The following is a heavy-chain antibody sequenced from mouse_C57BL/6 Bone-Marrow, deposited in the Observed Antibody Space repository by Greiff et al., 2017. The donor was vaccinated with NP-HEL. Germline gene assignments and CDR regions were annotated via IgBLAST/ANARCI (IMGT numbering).Heavy chain of an antibody. Sequence: VQGVESGAELVKPGASVKLSCKASGYTFTEYTIHWVKQRSGQGLEWIGWFYPGSGSIKYNEKFKDKATLTADKSSSTVYMELSRLTSEDSAVYFCARHEAPGYAMDYWGQGTSVTVSS. V-gene: IGHV1-62-2*01. CDR1: GYTFTEYT. CDR2: FYPGSGSI. J-gene: IGHJ4*01. CDR3: ARHEAPGYAMDY.